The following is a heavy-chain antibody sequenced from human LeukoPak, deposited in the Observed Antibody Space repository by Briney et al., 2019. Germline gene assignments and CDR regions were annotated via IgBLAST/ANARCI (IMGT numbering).Heavy chain of an antibody. CDR3: AREGSIAARHAFDI. V-gene: IGHV3-30-3*01. CDR1: GFTFSSYA. J-gene: IGHJ3*02. Sequence: GGSLRLSCAASGFTFSSYAMHWVRQAPGKGLEWVAVISYDGSNKYYADSVKGRFTISRDNSKNTLYLQMNSLRAEDTAVYYCAREGSIAARHAFDIWGQGTMVTVSS. D-gene: IGHD6-6*01. CDR2: ISYDGSNK.